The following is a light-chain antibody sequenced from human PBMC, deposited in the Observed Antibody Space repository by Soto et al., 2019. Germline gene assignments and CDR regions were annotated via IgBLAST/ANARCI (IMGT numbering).Light chain of an antibody. V-gene: IGLV1-44*01. Sequence: QSVLTQPPSASGTPGQRVTISCSGSRSNIGSNAVSWYQQLPGTATKLLSYNKQRHSGVPDRFSGSKSGTSASLASSGLQSEDEADYYCAALDDSLNGRVLGGGTKLTVL. CDR1: RSNIGSNA. CDR2: NK. J-gene: IGLJ3*02. CDR3: AALDDSLNGRV.